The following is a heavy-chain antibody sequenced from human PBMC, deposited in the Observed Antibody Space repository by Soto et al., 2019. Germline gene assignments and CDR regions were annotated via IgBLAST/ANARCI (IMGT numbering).Heavy chain of an antibody. J-gene: IGHJ6*02. CDR2: IYYSGST. V-gene: IGHV4-61*01. Sequence: QVPLQESGPGLVKPSETLSLTCTVSGDSVSSGSYYWSWIRQPPGKGLEWIGYIYYSGSTKYNPSLKTRVTISVHTSKNQFSLKLSSVTAADTAVYYCARNTVATGYYGMDVWGQGTTVTVSS. CDR3: ARNTVATGYYGMDV. D-gene: IGHD2-15*01. CDR1: GDSVSSGSYY.